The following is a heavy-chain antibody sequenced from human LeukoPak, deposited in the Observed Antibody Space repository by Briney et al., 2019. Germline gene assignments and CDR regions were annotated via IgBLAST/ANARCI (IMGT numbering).Heavy chain of an antibody. D-gene: IGHD5-24*01. CDR3: ARHQPTQDGYFDY. Sequence: SETLSLTCTVSGGSIGSSSYYWGWIRQPPGKGLEWIGSIYYSGSTYYNPSPKSRVTISVDTSKNQFSLRLSSVTAADTAVYYCARHQPTQDGYFDYWGQGTLVTVSS. J-gene: IGHJ4*02. CDR2: IYYSGST. CDR1: GGSIGSSSYY. V-gene: IGHV4-39*01.